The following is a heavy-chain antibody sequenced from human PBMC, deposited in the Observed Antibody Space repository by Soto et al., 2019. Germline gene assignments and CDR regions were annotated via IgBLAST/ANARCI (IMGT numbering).Heavy chain of an antibody. CDR1: GFTFSSYG. J-gene: IGHJ4*02. CDR2: IWYDGSNK. D-gene: IGHD1-26*01. CDR3: ARDHSGSYFDY. Sequence: QVQLVGSGGGVVQPGRSLRLSCAASGFTFSSYGMHWVRQAPGKGLEWVAVIWYDGSNKYYADSVKGRFTISRDNSKNTLYLQMNSLRAEDTAVYYCARDHSGSYFDYWGQGTLVTVSS. V-gene: IGHV3-33*01.